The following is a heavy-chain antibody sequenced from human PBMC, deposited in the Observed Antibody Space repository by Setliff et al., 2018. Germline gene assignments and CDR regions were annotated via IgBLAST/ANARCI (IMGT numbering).Heavy chain of an antibody. D-gene: IGHD3-9*01. Sequence: SVKVSCKASGGTFSDYGISWVRQAPGQGLEWMGGTIPIFGTTDYAQKFQGRVTIITDESTTTAYMELSSLGSDDTAVYYCARSSGPRVVLAADFDYWGQGTLVTVSS. CDR2: TIPIFGTT. J-gene: IGHJ4*02. CDR1: GGTFSDYG. V-gene: IGHV1-69*05. CDR3: ARSSGPRVVLAADFDY.